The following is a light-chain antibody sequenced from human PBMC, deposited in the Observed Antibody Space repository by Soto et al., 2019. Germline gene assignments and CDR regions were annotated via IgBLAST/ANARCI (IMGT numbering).Light chain of an antibody. J-gene: IGKJ4*01. Sequence: IQLTQSPSSLSASVGDRVTITGRASQGISSYLAWYQQKPGKAPQLLIYAASTLQSGVPSRFSGSGSGTDFTLTISSLQPADFATYYCQQLNSYPLTFGGGTKVEIK. CDR3: QQLNSYPLT. CDR1: QGISSY. CDR2: AAS. V-gene: IGKV1-9*01.